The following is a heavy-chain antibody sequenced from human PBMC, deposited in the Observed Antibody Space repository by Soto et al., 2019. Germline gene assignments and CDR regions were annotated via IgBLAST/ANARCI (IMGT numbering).Heavy chain of an antibody. J-gene: IGHJ6*02. D-gene: IGHD6-6*01. CDR1: GGSMRRGGSY. Sequence: PSQTLSVTCTVSGGSMRRGGSYCTWLRQNPGKGLEWIGYNHYSGITYYNPSLKSRVTISLDTSKNQFSLKLSSVTAADTAVYYCARGSSIAGLYYGMDVWGQGTTVT. CDR2: NHYSGIT. V-gene: IGHV4-31*03. CDR3: ARGSSIAGLYYGMDV.